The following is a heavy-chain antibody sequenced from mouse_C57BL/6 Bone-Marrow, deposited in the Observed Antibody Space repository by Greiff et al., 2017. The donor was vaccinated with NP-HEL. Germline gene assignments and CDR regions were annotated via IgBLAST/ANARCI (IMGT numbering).Heavy chain of an antibody. CDR2: IYPGSGST. V-gene: IGHV1-55*01. Sequence: QVQLKESGAELVKPGASVKMSCKASGYTFTSYWITWVKQRPGQGLEWIGDIYPGSGSTNYNEKFKSKATLTVDTSSSTAYMQLSSLTSEDSAVYYCARFDGYYAMDYWGQGTSVTVSS. CDR3: ARFDGYYAMDY. CDR1: GYTFTSYW. D-gene: IGHD2-3*01. J-gene: IGHJ4*01.